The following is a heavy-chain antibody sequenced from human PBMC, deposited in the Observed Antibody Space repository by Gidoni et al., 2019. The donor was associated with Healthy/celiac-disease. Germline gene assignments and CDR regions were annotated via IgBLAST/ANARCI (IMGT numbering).Heavy chain of an antibody. Sequence: QLQLQESGPGLVKPSETLSLTCTVSGGSISSSSYYWGWIRQPPGKGLEWIGSIYYSGSTYYNPSLKSRVTISVDTSKNQFSLKLSSVTAADTAVYYCARHYYDSSGYYYIFDYWGQGTLVTVSS. CDR3: ARHYYDSSGYYYIFDY. CDR1: GGSISSSSYY. CDR2: IYYSGST. D-gene: IGHD3-22*01. J-gene: IGHJ4*02. V-gene: IGHV4-39*01.